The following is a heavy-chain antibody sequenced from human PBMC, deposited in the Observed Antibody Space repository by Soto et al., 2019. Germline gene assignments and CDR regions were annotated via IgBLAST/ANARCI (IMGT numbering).Heavy chain of an antibody. CDR3: AKDLRPRNAVPDDFDL. J-gene: IGHJ3*01. CDR1: GFTFSSYA. D-gene: IGHD4-17*01. V-gene: IGHV3-23*01. CDR2: ITGSAGTT. Sequence: GGSLRLSCAASGFTFSSYAMNWVRQAPGKGLEWVSGITGSAGTTNYADSVQGRFTISRDNSKNTLYLQMNSLRAEYTAISYCAKDLRPRNAVPDDFDLWGQVTPVTVSS.